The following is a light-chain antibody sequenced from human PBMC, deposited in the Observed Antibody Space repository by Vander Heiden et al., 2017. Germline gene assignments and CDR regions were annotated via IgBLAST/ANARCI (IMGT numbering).Light chain of an antibody. V-gene: IGKV3-20*01. J-gene: IGKJ1*01. CDR1: ESISNRN. CDR3: QQYGSSPKT. Sequence: EIVLTQSPAILSLSPGERATLSCRASESISNRNLVWYQKKPGQAPRLLISGTSSRATGIPDSFSGSGSGTDFTLTISRLEPEDFAVYYCQQYGSSPKTFGQGTKVEIK. CDR2: GTS.